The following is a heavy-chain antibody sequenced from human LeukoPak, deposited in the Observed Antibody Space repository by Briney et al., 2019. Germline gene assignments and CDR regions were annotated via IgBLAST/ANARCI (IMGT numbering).Heavy chain of an antibody. CDR2: ISSSSSYI. V-gene: IGHV3-21*01. CDR3: AVGGGYSSSWYTPFDY. D-gene: IGHD6-13*01. Sequence: GGSLRLSCAASGFTFSSYSMNWVRQAPGKGLEWVSSISSSSSYIYYADSVKGRFTISRDNSKNTLYLQMNSLRAEDTAVYYRAVGGGYSSSWYTPFDYWGQGTLVTVSS. J-gene: IGHJ4*02. CDR1: GFTFSSYS.